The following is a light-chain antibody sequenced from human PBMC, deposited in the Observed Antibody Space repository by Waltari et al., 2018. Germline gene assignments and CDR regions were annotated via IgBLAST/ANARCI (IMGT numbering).Light chain of an antibody. Sequence: SSDLTQDPAVSVALGQTVRITCQGASRRRYSASWYQQRPGQAPILVLYGQNDRPSGIPDRFSGSTSGNTASLTITGAQAEDEADYYCHSRDTSSTRFFGGGTRLTV. CDR2: GQN. CDR3: HSRDTSSTRF. J-gene: IGLJ2*01. CDR1: SRRRYS. V-gene: IGLV3-19*01.